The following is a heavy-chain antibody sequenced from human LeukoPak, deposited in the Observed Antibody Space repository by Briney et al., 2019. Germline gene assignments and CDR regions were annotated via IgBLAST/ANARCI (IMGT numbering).Heavy chain of an antibody. V-gene: IGHV3-21*01. CDR3: ARGHYDVLAASYKWTPDY. CDR2: ITSGGDYI. Sequence: GGSLRLSCAASGFTFSSYSMNWVRQAPGKGLEWVSSITSGGDYIYYADSVKGRFTTSRDNAKNSLPLQLNSLRVEDTAVYYCARGHYDVLAASYKWTPDYWGQGTLVTVSS. CDR1: GFTFSSYS. J-gene: IGHJ4*02. D-gene: IGHD3-9*01.